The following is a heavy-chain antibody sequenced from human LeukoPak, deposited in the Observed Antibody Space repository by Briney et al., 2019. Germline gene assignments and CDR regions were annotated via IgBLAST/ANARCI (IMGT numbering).Heavy chain of an antibody. V-gene: IGHV3-7*01. Sequence: GGSLRLSCTTSGFAFSDYWMSWVRQAPGKGLEWLAIINQDGSQTSYVDPVRGRFTVSRDNAKNSLYLQMNSLRADDTAVYYCARDSSPRYSGYDWVYWGRGTLVTVSS. D-gene: IGHD5-12*01. CDR2: INQDGSQT. J-gene: IGHJ4*02. CDR3: ARDSSPRYSGYDWVY. CDR1: GFAFSDYW.